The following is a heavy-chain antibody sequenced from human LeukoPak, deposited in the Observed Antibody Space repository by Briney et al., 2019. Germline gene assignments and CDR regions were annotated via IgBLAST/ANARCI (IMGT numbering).Heavy chain of an antibody. J-gene: IGHJ4*02. CDR2: IRYDGSNK. D-gene: IGHD2-2*01. CDR1: GFTFSSYG. CDR3: AKDARQYCSSTSCYR. Sequence: GGSLRLSCAASGFTFSSYGMHWVRQAPGKGLEWVAFIRYDGSNKYYADSVKGRFTISRDNSKNTLYLQMNSLRAGDTAVYYCAKDARQYCSSTSCYRWGQGTLVTVSS. V-gene: IGHV3-30*02.